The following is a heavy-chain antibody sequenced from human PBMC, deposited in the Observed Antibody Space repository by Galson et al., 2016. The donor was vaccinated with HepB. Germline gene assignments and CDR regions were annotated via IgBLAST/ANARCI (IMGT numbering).Heavy chain of an antibody. J-gene: IGHJ3*02. D-gene: IGHD7-27*01. CDR1: GFSLHTSGVD. CDR2: IYWDDDK. V-gene: IGHV2-5*02. Sequence: PALVQPTQTRTLPCTFSGFSLHTSGVDVGWIRQPPGKALEWLALIYWDDDKRYSSSLKRRLTITKDTSKNQVVLTMTNMDPMDTGTYYCPHRELGSDAFDIWGQGTMVTVSS. CDR3: PHRELGSDAFDI.